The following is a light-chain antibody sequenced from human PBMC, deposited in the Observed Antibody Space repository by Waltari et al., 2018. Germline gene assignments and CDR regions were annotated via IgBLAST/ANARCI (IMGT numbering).Light chain of an antibody. CDR1: SSDIGDYNY. J-gene: IGLJ1*01. CDR2: DVT. V-gene: IGLV2-11*01. CDR3: CSYAGGFVYV. Sequence: QSALTQPRSVSGSPGQSVAISCTGTSSDIGDYNYVSWYQQHPGKAPKLIIYDVTKRPSGVPDRFSGSKSGNTASLTISGLQAEDEADYYCCSYAGGFVYVFGTGTKVTVL.